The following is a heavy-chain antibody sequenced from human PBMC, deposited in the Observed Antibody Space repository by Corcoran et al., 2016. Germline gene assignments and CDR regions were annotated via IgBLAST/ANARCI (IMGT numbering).Heavy chain of an antibody. D-gene: IGHD3-16*01. Sequence: QVQLVQSGAEVKKPGSSVKVSCKASGGTFSSYAISWVRQAPGQGLEWMGGIIPIFGTANYARKFQGRVTITADESTSTAYMELSSLRSEDTAGYYCAAQRGRWLHQGFDYWGQGTLVTVSS. CDR1: GGTFSSYA. CDR3: AAQRGRWLHQGFDY. J-gene: IGHJ4*02. V-gene: IGHV1-69*01. CDR2: IIPIFGTA.